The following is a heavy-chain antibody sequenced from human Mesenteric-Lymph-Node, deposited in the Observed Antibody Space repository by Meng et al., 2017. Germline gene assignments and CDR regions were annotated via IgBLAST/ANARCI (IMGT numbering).Heavy chain of an antibody. Sequence: SETLSLTCTVSGGSVSSGSYYWSWIRQPPGKGLEWIGYIYYSGSTNYNPSLKSRVTISVDTSKNQFSLKLSSVTAADTAVYYCARVGWHGFYDAFDIWGQGTMVTGSS. D-gene: IGHD5-24*01. CDR2: IYYSGST. J-gene: IGHJ3*02. CDR3: ARVGWHGFYDAFDI. CDR1: GGSVSSGSYY. V-gene: IGHV4-61*01.